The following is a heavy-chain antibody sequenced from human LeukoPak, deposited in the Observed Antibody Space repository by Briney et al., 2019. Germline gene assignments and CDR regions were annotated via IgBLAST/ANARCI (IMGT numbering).Heavy chain of an antibody. Sequence: PGGSLRLSCAASGFTFSSYAMSWVRQPPGKGLEWIGSIYYSGSTYYNPSLKSRVTISVDTSKNQFSLKLSSVTAADTAVYYCARQITYYYDSSGHHGAFDIWGQGTMVTVSS. CDR3: ARQITYYYDSSGHHGAFDI. CDR2: IYYSGST. J-gene: IGHJ3*02. D-gene: IGHD3-22*01. CDR1: GFTFSSYA. V-gene: IGHV4-39*01.